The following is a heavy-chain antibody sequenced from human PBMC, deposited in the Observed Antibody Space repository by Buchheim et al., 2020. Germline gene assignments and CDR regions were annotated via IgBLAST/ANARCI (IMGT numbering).Heavy chain of an antibody. Sequence: QLQLQESGPGLVKSSETLSLTCTVSGGSISSSRRYWGWIRQSPGEGLEWIGSINYSGNTYYNPSLKRRVIISVDTSKNQVSLKVNSVTAADTAVYYCARLYYNSSGLDFDLWGRGTL. V-gene: IGHV4-39*01. CDR3: ARLYYNSSGLDFDL. J-gene: IGHJ2*01. CDR2: INYSGNT. D-gene: IGHD3-22*01. CDR1: GGSISSSRRY.